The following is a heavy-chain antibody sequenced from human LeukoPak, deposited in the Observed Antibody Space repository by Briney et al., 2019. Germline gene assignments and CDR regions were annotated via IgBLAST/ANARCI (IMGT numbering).Heavy chain of an antibody. J-gene: IGHJ5*02. V-gene: IGHV1-2*02. CDR1: GYTFTGYY. Sequence: ASVKVSCKASGYTFTGYYMHWVRQSPGQRPGGMGWINPNSGGTNYAQKLQCRVTMTRDTSISTAYMELSRLRSDDTAVYYCARDATYSSGWYIDPWGQGTLVTVSS. CDR2: INPNSGGT. CDR3: ARDATYSSGWYIDP. D-gene: IGHD6-19*01.